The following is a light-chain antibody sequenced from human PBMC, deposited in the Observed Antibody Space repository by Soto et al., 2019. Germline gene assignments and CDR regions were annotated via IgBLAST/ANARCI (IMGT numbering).Light chain of an antibody. CDR1: SSDVGGYNF. J-gene: IGLJ1*01. V-gene: IGLV2-14*03. Sequence: QSALTQPASVSGSPGQSITISCTGTSSDVGGYNFVSWYQHHPGKAPKLIIYDVSNRPSGVSNRFSGSKSGNTASLTISGLQAEDEADYYCTSYTSSITYVFRTGTKLTVL. CDR3: TSYTSSITYV. CDR2: DVS.